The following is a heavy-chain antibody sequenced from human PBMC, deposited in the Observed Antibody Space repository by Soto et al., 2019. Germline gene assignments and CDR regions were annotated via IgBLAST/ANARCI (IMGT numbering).Heavy chain of an antibody. CDR1: GGSISSGDYY. J-gene: IGHJ5*02. CDR3: ARDLAAYNWFDP. CDR2: IYYSGST. D-gene: IGHD6-6*01. V-gene: IGHV4-30-4*01. Sequence: SETLSLTCTVSGGSISSGDYYWSWIRQPPGKGLEWIGYIYYSGSTYYNPSLKSRVTISVDTPKNQFSLKLSSVTATDTAVYYCARDLAAYNWFDPWGQGTLVTVSS.